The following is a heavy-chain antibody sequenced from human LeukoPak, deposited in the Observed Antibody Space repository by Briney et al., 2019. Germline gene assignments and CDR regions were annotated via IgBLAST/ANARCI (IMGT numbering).Heavy chain of an antibody. D-gene: IGHD3-10*01. CDR1: GYSISSGYY. CDR2: IYHSGST. Sequence: SETLSLTCTVSGYSISSGYYWGWIRQPPGKGLEWIGSIYHSGSTYYNPSLKSRVTISVDTSKNQFSLKLSCVTAADTAVYYCAREGWFGESHYFDCWGQGTLVTVSS. CDR3: AREGWFGESHYFDC. V-gene: IGHV4-38-2*02. J-gene: IGHJ4*02.